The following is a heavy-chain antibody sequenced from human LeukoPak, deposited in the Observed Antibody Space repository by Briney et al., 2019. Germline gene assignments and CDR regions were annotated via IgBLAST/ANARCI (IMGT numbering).Heavy chain of an antibody. V-gene: IGHV4-59*01. J-gene: IGHJ4*02. CDR2: ISYSGST. Sequence: SETLSLTCTVSGGSISTYYWSWIRQPPGKGLEWLGYISYSGSTNYNPSLKSRVTISVDTSKNQFSLKLNSVTAADTAVYYCARGSYASGWYDYWGQGTLVTVSS. CDR3: ARGSYASGWYDY. D-gene: IGHD6-19*01. CDR1: GGSISTYY.